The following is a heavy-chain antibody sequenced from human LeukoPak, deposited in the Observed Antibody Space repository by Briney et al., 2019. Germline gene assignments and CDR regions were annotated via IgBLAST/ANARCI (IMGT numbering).Heavy chain of an antibody. J-gene: IGHJ4*02. Sequence: PGGSLRLSCAASGFTFSIYNMNWVRQAPGRGLEWVSAIGGSGSRAGNTYYADSVKGRFTISRDNSKDTLYLQMNSLRAEDTAIYYCAKVIITGSFPDYFDNWGQGTLVTVSS. CDR2: IGGSGSRAGNT. CDR3: AKVIITGSFPDYFDN. CDR1: GFTFSIYN. D-gene: IGHD1-14*01. V-gene: IGHV3-23*01.